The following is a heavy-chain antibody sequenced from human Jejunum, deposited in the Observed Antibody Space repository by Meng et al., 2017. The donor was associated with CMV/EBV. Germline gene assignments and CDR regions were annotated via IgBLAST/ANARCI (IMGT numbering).Heavy chain of an antibody. D-gene: IGHD1-26*01. Sequence: EFSLSDYWMHWVRQAPGKGLVWVSRIDGAGRRTSFADSVEGRFTVSRDNARNTLYLQLNSLRAEDTAVYYCTRVIEDGTYGKSDQWGQGTLVTVSS. CDR2: IDGAGRRT. CDR1: EFSLSDYW. J-gene: IGHJ4*02. V-gene: IGHV3-74*01. CDR3: TRVIEDGTYGKSDQ.